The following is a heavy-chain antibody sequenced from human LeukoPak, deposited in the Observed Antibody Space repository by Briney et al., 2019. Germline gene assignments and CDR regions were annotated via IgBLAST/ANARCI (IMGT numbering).Heavy chain of an antibody. D-gene: IGHD5-12*01. CDR2: ISSSSSYI. Sequence: GGSLRLSCAASGFTFSSYEMNWVRQAPGKGLEWVSSISSSSSYIYYADSVKGRFTISRDNAKNSLYLQMDSLRAEDTAVYYCARGSIRWLRLIPYYMDVWGKGTTVTVSS. CDR1: GFTFSSYE. J-gene: IGHJ6*03. CDR3: ARGSIRWLRLIPYYMDV. V-gene: IGHV3-21*01.